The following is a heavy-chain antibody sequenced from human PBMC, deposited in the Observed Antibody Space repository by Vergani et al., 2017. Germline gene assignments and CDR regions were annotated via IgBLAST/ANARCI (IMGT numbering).Heavy chain of an antibody. D-gene: IGHD1-26*01. CDR1: GGTFSSYS. CDR2: IIPILGIA. Sequence: QVQLVQSGAEVKKPGSSVKVSCKASGGTFSSYSISWVRQAPGQGLEWMGGIIPILGIANYAQKVQGRVTITADKSTSTAYMELSSLRAEDTAVYYCARNRYSGCYDGYWGQGTLVTVSS. CDR3: ARNRYSGCYDGY. J-gene: IGHJ4*02. V-gene: IGHV1-69*09.